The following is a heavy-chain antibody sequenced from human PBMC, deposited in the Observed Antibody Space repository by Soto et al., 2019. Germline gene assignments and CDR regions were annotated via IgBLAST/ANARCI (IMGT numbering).Heavy chain of an antibody. CDR1: GDTFSSYT. J-gene: IGHJ4*02. Sequence: ASVKVSCKASGDTFSSYTISWVRQAPGQGLEWMGRIIPILGIANYAQKFQGRVTITADKSTSTAYMELSSLRSEDTAVYYCARALKRGYSGYDPDYWGQGTLVTVSS. CDR2: IIPILGIA. CDR3: ARALKRGYSGYDPDY. D-gene: IGHD5-12*01. V-gene: IGHV1-69*02.